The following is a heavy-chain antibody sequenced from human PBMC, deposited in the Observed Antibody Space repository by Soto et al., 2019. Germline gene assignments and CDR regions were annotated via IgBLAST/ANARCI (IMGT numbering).Heavy chain of an antibody. CDR2: IYPGDSET. CDR1: GYSFTSYW. J-gene: IGHJ5*02. CDR3: ARYERYFDWLFPSPAFDP. D-gene: IGHD3-9*01. V-gene: IGHV5-51*01. Sequence: PREALKISRKGSGYSFTSYWIGWVRQIPGKDLEGMGIIYPGDSETRYSPSFQGQVTISAEKSISTAYLQWRSLTASDVAMYYCARYERYFDWLFPSPAFDPWGQGTQVTVAS.